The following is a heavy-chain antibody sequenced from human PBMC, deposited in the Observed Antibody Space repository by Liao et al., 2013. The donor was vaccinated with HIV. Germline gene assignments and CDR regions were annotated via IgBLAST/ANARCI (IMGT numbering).Heavy chain of an antibody. CDR2: INHSGST. CDR3: ARDAYFDWDNWFDP. J-gene: IGHJ5*02. CDR1: DGSISRNNYY. D-gene: IGHD3-9*01. V-gene: IGHV4-39*07. Sequence: QLQLQESGPGLVKPSETLSLTCTVSDGSISRNNYYWGWIRQPPGKGLEWIGEINHSGSTNYNPSLKSRVTISLDTSKNQFSLKLSSVTAADTAVYYCARDAYFDWDNWFDPWGQGTLVTVSS.